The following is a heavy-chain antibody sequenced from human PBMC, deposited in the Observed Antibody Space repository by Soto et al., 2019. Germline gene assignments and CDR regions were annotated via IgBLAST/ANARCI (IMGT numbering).Heavy chain of an antibody. CDR2: IYHSGST. D-gene: IGHD3-10*01. Sequence: QVQLQESGPGLVKPSGTLSLTCAVSGGSISSSNWWSWVRQPPGKGLEWIGEIYHSGSTNYNPSPKSRVPRSVDKSKNQFSLKLSSVTAADTAVYYCARDYTVRGVMRYFDYWGQGTLVTVSS. J-gene: IGHJ4*02. CDR3: ARDYTVRGVMRYFDY. CDR1: GGSISSSNW. V-gene: IGHV4-4*02.